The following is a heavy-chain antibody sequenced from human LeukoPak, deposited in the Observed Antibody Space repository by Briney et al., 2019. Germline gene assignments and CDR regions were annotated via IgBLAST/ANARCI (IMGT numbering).Heavy chain of an antibody. CDR3: VRDHHWGFDS. Sequence: GGSLRLSCAASGFTFSSTWMSWVRQSPGMGLEWVAIINQDGSERYYVDSVKGRFTISRDDAKNSLYLQMNSLRAEDTAIYYCVRDHHWGFDSWGQGTQVTVSS. D-gene: IGHD7-27*01. CDR2: INQDGSER. J-gene: IGHJ4*02. V-gene: IGHV3-7*01. CDR1: GFTFSSTW.